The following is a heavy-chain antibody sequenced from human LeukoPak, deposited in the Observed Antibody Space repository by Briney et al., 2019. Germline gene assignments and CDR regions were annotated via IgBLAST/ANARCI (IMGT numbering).Heavy chain of an antibody. CDR3: ARDRGSDDYFDY. J-gene: IGHJ4*02. CDR1: GFTFNTYS. D-gene: IGHD6-25*01. V-gene: IGHV3-48*04. CDR2: ISSSSSTI. Sequence: GGSLRLSCAASGFTFNTYSMNWVRQAPGKGLEWISYISSSSSTIYYADSVKGRFTISRDNAKNSLYLQMNSLRAEDTAVYYCARDRGSDDYFDYWGQGSLVTVSS.